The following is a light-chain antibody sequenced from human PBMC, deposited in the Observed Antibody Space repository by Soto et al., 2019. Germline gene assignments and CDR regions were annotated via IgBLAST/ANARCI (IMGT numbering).Light chain of an antibody. Sequence: EIVLTQSPGTLSLSPGERATLSCRASQSFSNTYLVWYQQKPGQAPRLLIYGASSRASGTPDRFSGSGSGTDFTLTISSLEPEDFAVYYCQQCGSSPITFGQGTRLEI. CDR2: GAS. CDR3: QQCGSSPIT. CDR1: QSFSNTY. J-gene: IGKJ5*01. V-gene: IGKV3-20*01.